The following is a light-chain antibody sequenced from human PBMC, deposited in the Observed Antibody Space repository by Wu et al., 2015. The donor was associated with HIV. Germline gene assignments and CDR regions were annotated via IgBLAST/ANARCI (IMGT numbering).Light chain of an antibody. J-gene: IGKJ1*01. V-gene: IGKV1-5*03. CDR2: KAS. Sequence: DIQLTQSPSTLSASVGDRVTITCRASQSINNWLAWYQQKPGKAPKLLIYKASSLESGVPSRFSGSGSGTEFTLTISSLQPDDFATYFCRQYNTYSFGQGTKVDIK. CDR3: RQYNTYS. CDR1: QSINNW.